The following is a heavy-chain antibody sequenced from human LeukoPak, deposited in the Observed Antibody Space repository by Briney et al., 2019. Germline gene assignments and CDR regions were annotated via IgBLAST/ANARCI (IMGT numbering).Heavy chain of an antibody. J-gene: IGHJ4*02. Sequence: TGRSLRLSCAASGFTFSSYAMHWVRQAPGKGLEWVAVISYDGSNKYYADSVKGRFTISRDNSKNTLYLQMNSLRAEDTAVYYCARVELMVYAMDYWGQGTLVTVSS. D-gene: IGHD2-8*01. V-gene: IGHV3-30-3*01. CDR2: ISYDGSNK. CDR3: ARVELMVYAMDY. CDR1: GFTFSSYA.